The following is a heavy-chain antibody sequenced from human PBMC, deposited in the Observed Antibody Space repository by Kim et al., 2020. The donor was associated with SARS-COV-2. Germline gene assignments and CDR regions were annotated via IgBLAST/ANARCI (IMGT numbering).Heavy chain of an antibody. CDR2: ISKDASST. J-gene: IGHJ4*02. CDR3: VGDNSGHYYGVGY. D-gene: IGHD3-22*01. CDR1: GFSFSSYG. V-gene: IGHV3-33*05. Sequence: GGSLRLSCAASGFSFSSYGMHWVRQAPGKGLEWVAGISKDASSTYYRDSVKDRFTISRDNSKNTLYLQMNSLRAEDTALYYCVGDNSGHYYGVGYWGQGTLVIVSS.